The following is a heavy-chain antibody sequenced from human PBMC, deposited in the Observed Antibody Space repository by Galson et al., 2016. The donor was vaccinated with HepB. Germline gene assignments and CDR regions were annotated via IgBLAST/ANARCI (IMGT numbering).Heavy chain of an antibody. CDR1: GFRFGDYG. CDR2: ISWNGVRT. Sequence: SLRLSCAASGFRFGDYGMSWVRQAPGKGLEWVSGISWNGVRTAYADFVRGRFTISRDNAEYSLYLEMNSLRVDDTALYYCASLWDSSSNDAFDMWGQGTMVTVSS. J-gene: IGHJ3*02. D-gene: IGHD3-22*01. V-gene: IGHV3-20*04. CDR3: ASLWDSSSNDAFDM.